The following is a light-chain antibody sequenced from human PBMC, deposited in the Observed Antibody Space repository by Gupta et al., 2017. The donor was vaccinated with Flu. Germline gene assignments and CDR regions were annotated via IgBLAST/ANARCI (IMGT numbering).Light chain of an antibody. CDR2: EVS. V-gene: IGKV2-30*01. CDR1: QGLVYSDGNTY. Sequence: VVIAPSPLSLPAILGQTASSSCTSSQGLVYSDGNTYLRWFHQRPGQSPRRLIYEVSNRDSGVPDRFSGSGSDTDFTLNISGVEAEDVGVFYCMQGTHWPPTFGGGTTVEIK. J-gene: IGKJ4*01. CDR3: MQGTHWPPT.